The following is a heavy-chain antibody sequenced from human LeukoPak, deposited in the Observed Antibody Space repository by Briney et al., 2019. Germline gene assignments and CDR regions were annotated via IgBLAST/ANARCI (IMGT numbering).Heavy chain of an antibody. CDR3: ASTPYYDFWSGYFPFDY. V-gene: IGHV4-59*01. J-gene: IGHJ4*02. Sequence: SETLSLTCTVSGGSISSYYWSWIRQPPGKGLEWIGYIYYSGSTNYNPSLKSRVTISVDTSKNQLSLKLCSVTAADTAVYYCASTPYYDFWSGYFPFDYWGQGTLVTVSS. D-gene: IGHD3-3*01. CDR2: IYYSGST. CDR1: GGSISSYY.